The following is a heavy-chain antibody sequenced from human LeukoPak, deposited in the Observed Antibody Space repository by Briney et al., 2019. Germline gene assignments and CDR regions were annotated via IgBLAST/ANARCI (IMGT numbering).Heavy chain of an antibody. V-gene: IGHV1-8*03. CDR2: MSPNSGNT. CDR3: ARVPYGGNPEYFQH. J-gene: IGHJ1*01. Sequence: VASVKVSCKASGYTFTSYDINWVRQATGQGLEWMGWMSPNSGNTGYAQKFQGRVTITRNTSISTAYMELSSLRSEDTAVYYCARVPYGGNPEYFQHWGQGTLVTVSS. CDR1: GYTFTSYD. D-gene: IGHD4-23*01.